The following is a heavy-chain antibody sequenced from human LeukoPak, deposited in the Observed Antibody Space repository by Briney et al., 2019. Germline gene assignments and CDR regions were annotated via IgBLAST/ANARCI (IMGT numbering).Heavy chain of an antibody. CDR3: AKGYVSHYYYGMDV. CDR1: GFTFSSYV. CDR2: ISGSGGST. J-gene: IGHJ6*02. D-gene: IGHD5-12*01. Sequence: GGTLRLSCAASGFTFSSYVMSWVRQAPGKGLKWVSGISGSGGSTYYADSVKGRFTISRDNSKNTLYLQMSSLRAEDTATYYCAKGYVSHYYYGMDVWGQGTTATVSS. V-gene: IGHV3-23*01.